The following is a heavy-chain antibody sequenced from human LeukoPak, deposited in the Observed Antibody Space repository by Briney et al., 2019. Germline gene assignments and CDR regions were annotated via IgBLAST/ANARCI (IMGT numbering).Heavy chain of an antibody. CDR1: GGSFSGYY. V-gene: IGHV4-34*01. D-gene: IGHD3-10*01. J-gene: IGHJ4*02. Sequence: PSETLSLTCAVYGGSFSGYYWSWIRQPPGKGLEWIGEINHSGSTNYNPSLKSRVTISVDTSKNQFSLKLSSVTAADTAVYYCADISGSQTADYWGQGTLVTVSS. CDR2: INHSGST. CDR3: ADISGSQTADY.